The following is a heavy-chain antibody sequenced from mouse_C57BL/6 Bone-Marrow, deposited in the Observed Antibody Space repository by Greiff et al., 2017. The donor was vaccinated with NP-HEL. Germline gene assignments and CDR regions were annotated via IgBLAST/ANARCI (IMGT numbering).Heavy chain of an antibody. V-gene: IGHV1-69*01. CDR3: AREGFYGSSPCWYFEV. J-gene: IGHJ1*03. Sequence: QVQLQQPGAELVMPGASVKLSCKASGYTFTSYWMHWVKQRPGQGLEWIGEIDPSDSYTNYNQKFKGKSTLTVDKSSSTAYMQLSSLTSEDSAVYYCAREGFYGSSPCWYFEVWGTGTTVTVSS. CDR1: GYTFTSYW. D-gene: IGHD1-1*01. CDR2: IDPSDSYT.